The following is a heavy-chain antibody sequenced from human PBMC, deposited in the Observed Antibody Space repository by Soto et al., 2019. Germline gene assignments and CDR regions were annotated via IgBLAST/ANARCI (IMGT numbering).Heavy chain of an antibody. J-gene: IGHJ3*02. CDR1: GGSFSGYY. D-gene: IGHD3-9*01. Sequence: SETLSLTCAVYGGSFSGYYWSWIRQPPGKGLEWIGEINHSGSTNYNPSIKSRVTISVDTSKNQFSLKLSSVTAADTAVYYCARSSEDILTGYYNRAFDIWGQGTMVTVSS. V-gene: IGHV4-34*01. CDR2: INHSGST. CDR3: ARSSEDILTGYYNRAFDI.